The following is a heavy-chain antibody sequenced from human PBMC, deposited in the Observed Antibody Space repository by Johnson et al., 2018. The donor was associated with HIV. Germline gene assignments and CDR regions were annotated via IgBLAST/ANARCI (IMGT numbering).Heavy chain of an antibody. Sequence: VQLVESGGGLVQPGGSLRLSCAASGFTFSNYWMSWVRQAPGKGLEWVANVNEDGSEEYYVDSVEGRLTISRDNAKNSLYLQIDSLRAGDTAVYYCARDGVYSSPWDAFDIWGQGTMVTVSS. J-gene: IGHJ3*02. CDR1: GFTFSNYW. D-gene: IGHD6-19*01. CDR3: ARDGVYSSPWDAFDI. CDR2: VNEDGSEE. V-gene: IGHV3-7*05.